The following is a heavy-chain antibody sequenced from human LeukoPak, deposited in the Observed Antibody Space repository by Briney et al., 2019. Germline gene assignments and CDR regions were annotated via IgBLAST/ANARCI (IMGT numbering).Heavy chain of an antibody. CDR2: IDYSGAYT. CDR3: AKDTGYSYGYDAFDI. V-gene: IGHV3-23*01. D-gene: IGHD5-18*01. CDR1: GFIFSNYA. J-gene: IGHJ3*02. Sequence: GGSLRLSCAASGFIFSNYAMSWVRQAPGKGLEWVSTIDYSGAYTYYADSVKGRFTISRDNSKNTLYLQMNSLRAEDTAVYYCAKDTGYSYGYDAFDIWGQGTMVTVSS.